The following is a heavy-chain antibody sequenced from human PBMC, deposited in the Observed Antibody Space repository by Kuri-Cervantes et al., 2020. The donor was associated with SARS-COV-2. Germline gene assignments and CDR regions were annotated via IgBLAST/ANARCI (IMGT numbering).Heavy chain of an antibody. CDR2: INAVNGNT. J-gene: IGHJ3*02. CDR3: ARDRGSQWLAFYDAFDI. Sequence: ASVKVSCKASGYIFTNYALHRVRQTPGQRLEWMGWINAVNGNTKYSRKFQGRVTITRDTSASTAYMELSSLRSEDTALYYCARDRGSQWLAFYDAFDIWGQGTMVTVSS. V-gene: IGHV1-3*01. D-gene: IGHD6-19*01. CDR1: GYIFTNYA.